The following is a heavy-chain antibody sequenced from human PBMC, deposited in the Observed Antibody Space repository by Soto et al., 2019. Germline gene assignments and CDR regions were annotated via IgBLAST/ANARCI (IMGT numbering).Heavy chain of an antibody. V-gene: IGHV3-23*01. CDR2: ISGSGGST. CDR1: EFTFSSYA. CDR3: AKGTTYYDCWSGNEMIIPYFDY. D-gene: IGHD3-3*01. J-gene: IGHJ4*02. Sequence: GSLRLSCAASEFTFSSYAMSWVRQAPGKGLEWVSAISGSGGSTYYADSVKGRFTISRDNSKNTLYLQMNSLRAEDTAVYYCAKGTTYYDCWSGNEMIIPYFDYWGQGTLVTVSS.